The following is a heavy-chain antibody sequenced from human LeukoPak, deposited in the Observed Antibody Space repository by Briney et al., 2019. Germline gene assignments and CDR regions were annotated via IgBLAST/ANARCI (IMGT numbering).Heavy chain of an antibody. V-gene: IGHV4-59*01. CDR3: ARGGSNWAYYFDY. J-gene: IGHJ4*02. CDR2: IYYSGST. D-gene: IGHD7-27*01. CDR1: GGSISSYY. Sequence: SETLSLTCTVSGGSISSYYWSWIRQPPGKGLEWIGYIYYSGSTNYNPSLKSRVTISVDKSKSQFSLKLSSVTAADTAVYYCARGGSNWAYYFDYWGQGTLVTVSS.